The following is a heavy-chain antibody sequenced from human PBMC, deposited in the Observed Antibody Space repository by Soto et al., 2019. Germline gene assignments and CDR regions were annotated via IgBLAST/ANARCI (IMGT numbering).Heavy chain of an antibody. Sequence: PSETLSLTCAVSDGSFTSNNWWTWVRQPPGQGLEWIEEIYRTGSTNYTPSLKSRVTISLDKSENQFSRKVTSLTAADTAVYYCASRDPGTSVDYWGQGTLVTVSS. CDR1: DGSFTSNNW. D-gene: IGHD1-7*01. J-gene: IGHJ4*02. V-gene: IGHV4-4*02. CDR3: ASRDPGTSVDY. CDR2: IYRTGST.